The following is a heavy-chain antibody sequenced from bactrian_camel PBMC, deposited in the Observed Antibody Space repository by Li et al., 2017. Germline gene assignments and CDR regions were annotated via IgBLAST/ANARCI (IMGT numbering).Heavy chain of an antibody. CDR2: ISSDGTMI. Sequence: HVQLVESGGDLVQPGGSLRLSCAASGFTFSSSAMSWVRRAPGKGLEWVSTISSDGTMIYYADSVKGQFSIARDNAKNTVYLQMNSLKPEDTAVYYCGELGSGGYWGQGTQVTVS. CDR3: GELGSGGY. V-gene: IGHV3S7*01. CDR1: GFTFSSSA. J-gene: IGHJ6*01.